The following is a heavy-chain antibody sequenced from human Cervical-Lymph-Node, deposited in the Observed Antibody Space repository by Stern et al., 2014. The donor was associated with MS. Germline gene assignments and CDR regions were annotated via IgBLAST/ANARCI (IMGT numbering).Heavy chain of an antibody. V-gene: IGHV1-69*01. CDR1: GDTFSSYA. D-gene: IGHD4-11*01. CDR3: ALRRSYYVY. J-gene: IGHJ4*02. CDR2: LIPFCGAT. Sequence: QVQLVESGSEVKKPGSSVRVSCKPSGDTFSSYALRWVRQAPGQGLEWVGGLIPFCGATRYAQKFQGRVTITPEESTGTAFMDLSNLTSDDTAVYYCALRRSYYVYWGQGTLITVSS.